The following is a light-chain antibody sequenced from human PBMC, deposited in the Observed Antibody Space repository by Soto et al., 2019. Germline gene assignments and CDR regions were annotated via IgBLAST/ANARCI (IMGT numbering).Light chain of an antibody. Sequence: SVLTQPPSASGTPGQRVTISCSGSSSNIGSNTVNWYQQLPGTAPKLLIYSNNQRPSGVPDRFSGSKSGTSASLAISGLQSEDEADYYCAAWDDSLNVWVFGGGTKLTVL. CDR2: SNN. J-gene: IGLJ3*02. CDR3: AAWDDSLNVWV. CDR1: SSNIGSNT. V-gene: IGLV1-44*01.